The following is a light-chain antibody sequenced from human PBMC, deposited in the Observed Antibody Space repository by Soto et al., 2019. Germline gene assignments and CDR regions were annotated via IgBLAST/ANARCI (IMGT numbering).Light chain of an antibody. Sequence: EMVMTQSPVTLSVSPGERATLSCRASQSVNSKLAWYQQKPGQAPRLLIYGASTRAAGIPDRFSGSGSGTDFTLTISSLPSEDFAVYYCQQYDDWPGYTFGQGTKLEIK. V-gene: IGKV3-15*01. CDR2: GAS. CDR3: QQYDDWPGYT. J-gene: IGKJ2*01. CDR1: QSVNSK.